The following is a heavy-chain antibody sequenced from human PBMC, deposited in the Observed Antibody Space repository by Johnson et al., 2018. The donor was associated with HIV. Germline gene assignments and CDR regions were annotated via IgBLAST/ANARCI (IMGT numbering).Heavy chain of an antibody. CDR2: ISYDGSNK. V-gene: IGHV3-30-3*01. J-gene: IGHJ3*02. CDR3: AKERTGTTGDAFDI. D-gene: IGHD1-1*01. Sequence: QVQVVESGGGVVQPGRSLRLSCAASGFTFSSYAMHWVRQAPGKGLEWVAVISYDGSNKYYADSVKGRFTISRDNSKNTLYLQMNSLRAEDTALYYCAKERTGTTGDAFDIWGQGTMV. CDR1: GFTFSSYA.